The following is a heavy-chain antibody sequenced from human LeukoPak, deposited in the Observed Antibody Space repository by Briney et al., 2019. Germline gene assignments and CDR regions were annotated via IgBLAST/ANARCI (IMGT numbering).Heavy chain of an antibody. CDR1: GFTFSSYW. CDR2: IKQDGSEK. J-gene: IGHJ4*02. CDR3: ARDMGDYYDSSGYYGY. Sequence: GGSLRLSCAASGFTFSSYWMSWVRQAPGKGLEWMANIKQDGSEKYYVDSVKGRFTISRDNAKNSLYLQMNSLRAEDTAVYYCARDMGDYYDSSGYYGYWGQGTLVTVSS. D-gene: IGHD3-22*01. V-gene: IGHV3-7*01.